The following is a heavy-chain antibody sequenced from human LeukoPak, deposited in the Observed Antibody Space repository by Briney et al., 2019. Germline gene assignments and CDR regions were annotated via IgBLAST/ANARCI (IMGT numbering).Heavy chain of an antibody. CDR2: ITGSGSPT. Sequence: PGGSLRLSSAASGFTFSSFAMHWVRQAPGKGLEWVSGITGSGSPTYYAESVKGRFTISRDNSKNTLYLQMNSLRAEDTAIYYCAKVHRATMISPDAFDSWGQGTLVTVSP. CDR1: GFTFSSFA. CDR3: AKVHRATMISPDAFDS. J-gene: IGHJ3*02. V-gene: IGHV3-23*01. D-gene: IGHD5-24*01.